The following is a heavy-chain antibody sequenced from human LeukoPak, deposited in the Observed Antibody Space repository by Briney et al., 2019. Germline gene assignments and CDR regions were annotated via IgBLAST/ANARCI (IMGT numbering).Heavy chain of an antibody. D-gene: IGHD6-19*01. J-gene: IGHJ4*02. V-gene: IGHV1-18*01. CDR1: GYTFTTYT. CDR2: ISPYSGNT. Sequence: ASVKVSCKASGYTFTTYTMNWVRQAPGQGLEWMGWISPYSGNTNYAQNLQGRVTMTTDTSTSTAYMELRSLRSDDTAVYYCARRGGRGWYPTSDYWGQGTLVTVSS. CDR3: ARRGGRGWYPTSDY.